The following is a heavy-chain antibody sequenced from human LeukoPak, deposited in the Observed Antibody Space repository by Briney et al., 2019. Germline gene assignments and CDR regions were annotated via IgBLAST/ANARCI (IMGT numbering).Heavy chain of an antibody. V-gene: IGHV4-39*01. Sequence: SETLSLTCTVSGGSISGSSYYWAWIRQPPGKGLEWIGSGFYSGSAYYNPSLKSRVTISVDTSKNQFSLNLSSVTAADTAVYYCARLRGAMTPVTSGFDYWGQGTLVTVSS. CDR1: GGSISGSSYY. CDR2: GFYSGSA. J-gene: IGHJ4*02. CDR3: ARLRGAMTPVTSGFDY. D-gene: IGHD4-17*01.